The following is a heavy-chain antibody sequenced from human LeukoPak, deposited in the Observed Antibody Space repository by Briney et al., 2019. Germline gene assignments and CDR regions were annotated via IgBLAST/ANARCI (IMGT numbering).Heavy chain of an antibody. CDR1: GFTVSSNF. D-gene: IGHD1-26*01. J-gene: IGHJ4*02. V-gene: IGHV3-53*01. CDR3: VCRIGGAPQ. CDR2: IYRDGTT. Sequence: GGSLRLSCAASGFTVSSNFMTWVRQAPGKGLEWVSVIYRDGTTYYADSVKGRFTISRDTSRNTLDLQMNSLRADDTAVYYCVCRIGGAPQWGQGTLVTVSS.